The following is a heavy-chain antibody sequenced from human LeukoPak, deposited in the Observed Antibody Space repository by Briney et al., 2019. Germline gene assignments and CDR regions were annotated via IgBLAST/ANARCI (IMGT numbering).Heavy chain of an antibody. CDR2: INHSGST. J-gene: IGHJ4*02. CDR3: ASHSSGYYYRGQRAPVRSY. D-gene: IGHD3-22*01. CDR1: GGSFSGYY. Sequence: SETLSLTCAVYGGSFSGYYWSWIRQPPGKGLEWIGEINHSGSTNYNPSLKSRVTISVDTSKNQFSLKLSSVTAADTAVYYCASHSSGYYYRGQRAPVRSYWGQGTLVTVSS. V-gene: IGHV4-34*01.